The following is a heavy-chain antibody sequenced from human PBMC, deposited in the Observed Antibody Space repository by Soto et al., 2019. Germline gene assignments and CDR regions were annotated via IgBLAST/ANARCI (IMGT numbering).Heavy chain of an antibody. D-gene: IGHD4-17*01. CDR1: GFTFSSYA. V-gene: IGHV3-30-3*01. Sequence: PGGSLRLSCAASGFTFSSYAMHWVRQAPGKGLEWVAVISYGGSNKYYADSVKGRFTISRDNSKNTLYRQMNSLRAEDTAVYYCARGGYGGLLFDYWGQGTLVTVSS. J-gene: IGHJ4*02. CDR2: ISYGGSNK. CDR3: ARGGYGGLLFDY.